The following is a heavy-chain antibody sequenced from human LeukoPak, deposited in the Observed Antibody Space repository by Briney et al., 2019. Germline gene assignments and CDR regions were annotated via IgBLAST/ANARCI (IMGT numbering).Heavy chain of an antibody. V-gene: IGHV3-23*01. D-gene: IGHD2-2*01. Sequence: GGSLRLSCAASGFTFSSYAMSWVRQAPGKGLEWVSAISGSGGSTYYADSVKGRFTISRDNSKNTLYLQMNSLRAEDTAVYYCARGFSSTSCYTGSYGMDVWGKGTTVTVSS. CDR2: ISGSGGST. CDR3: ARGFSSTSCYTGSYGMDV. CDR1: GFTFSSYA. J-gene: IGHJ6*04.